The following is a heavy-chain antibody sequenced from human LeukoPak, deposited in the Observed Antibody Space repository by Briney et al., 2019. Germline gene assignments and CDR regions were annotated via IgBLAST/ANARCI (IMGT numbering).Heavy chain of an antibody. Sequence: GSSVKVSCKASGYTFTSHFMHWVRPAPGQGLAWMGIINPESGNTAYAQKFQGRITMTGDTSTSTVYMELSSLRSEDTAMYYCAKDGNWNNVPGDYYYMDVWGKGTTVAVSS. D-gene: IGHD1/OR15-1a*01. CDR3: AKDGNWNNVPGDYYYMDV. CDR2: INPESGNT. V-gene: IGHV1-46*01. J-gene: IGHJ6*03. CDR1: GYTFTSHF.